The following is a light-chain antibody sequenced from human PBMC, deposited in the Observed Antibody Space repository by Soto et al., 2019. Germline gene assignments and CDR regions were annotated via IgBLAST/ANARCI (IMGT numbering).Light chain of an antibody. Sequence: EIEMTQSPATLSVSPGERATLSCRASQSVSSNLAWYQQKPGQAPRLLIYGASTRATGIPARFSGSGSGTEFTLTISSLQSEDVAVYYCQQYKNWPRTFGQGTKVEIK. CDR2: GAS. CDR1: QSVSSN. J-gene: IGKJ1*01. V-gene: IGKV3-15*01. CDR3: QQYKNWPRT.